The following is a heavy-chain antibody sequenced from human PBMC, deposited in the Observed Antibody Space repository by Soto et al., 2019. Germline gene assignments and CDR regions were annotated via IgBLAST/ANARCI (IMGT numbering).Heavy chain of an antibody. CDR1: GDSIIRGDYY. Sequence: PSETLSLTCAVSGDSIIRGDYYWTWIRQPPGKGLEWIGYIRNTGSAFSNPSLKSRVAISMNTSSNHFSLKLTSVTATDTAVYYCASGARVTSPSRSLLLVVTAFDLWGQGSLVTVSS. CDR3: ASGARVTSPSRSLLLVVTAFDL. V-gene: IGHV4-30-4*01. D-gene: IGHD2-15*01. CDR2: IRNTGSA. J-gene: IGHJ4*01.